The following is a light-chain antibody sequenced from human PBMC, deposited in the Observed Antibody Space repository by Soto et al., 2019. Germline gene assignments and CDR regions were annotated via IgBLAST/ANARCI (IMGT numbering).Light chain of an antibody. CDR2: GAS. CDR3: QQYNNWTPARA. Sequence: EIVRTQSPATLSVSPGERATLSCRASQSVRIDLAWYQQKPGQAPRLLIYGASTRATDIPARFSGSGSGTEFILQISSLHSEDFAVYYCQQYNNWTPARAFGRGTRVEIK. CDR1: QSVRID. V-gene: IGKV3-15*01. J-gene: IGKJ1*01.